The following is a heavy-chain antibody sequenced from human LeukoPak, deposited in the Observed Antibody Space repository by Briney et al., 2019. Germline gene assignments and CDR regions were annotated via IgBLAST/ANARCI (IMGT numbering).Heavy chain of an antibody. D-gene: IGHD4-11*01. CDR2: IYPGDSDT. Sequence: GESLKFSCKGSGYSFPSYWIGWVGQIPGKGLEWMGIIYPGDSDTRYSLSFQGQVTISADKSSSTAYLQWSGLKASDTAIYYCARLYSSYGIGHFDYWAQGTLVTVSS. J-gene: IGHJ4*02. CDR1: GYSFPSYW. V-gene: IGHV5-51*01. CDR3: ARLYSSYGIGHFDY.